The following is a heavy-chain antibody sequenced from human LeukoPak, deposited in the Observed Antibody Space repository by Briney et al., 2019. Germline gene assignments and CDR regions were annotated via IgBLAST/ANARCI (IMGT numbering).Heavy chain of an antibody. Sequence: GESVKISCKGSGYSFTSYWIGWVRQMPGKGLEWMGIIYPGDSDTRYSPSFQGQVTISADKSISTAYLQWSSLKASDTAMYYCASCYYDSWSGYPQDAFDIWGQGTMVTVSS. CDR3: ASCYYDSWSGYPQDAFDI. CDR1: GYSFTSYW. J-gene: IGHJ3*02. D-gene: IGHD3-3*01. V-gene: IGHV5-51*01. CDR2: IYPGDSDT.